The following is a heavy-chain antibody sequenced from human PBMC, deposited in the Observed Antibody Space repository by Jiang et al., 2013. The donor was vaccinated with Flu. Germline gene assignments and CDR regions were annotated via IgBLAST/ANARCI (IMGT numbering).Heavy chain of an antibody. CDR3: ARHGLYGIVVVSDAFDI. D-gene: IGHD3-22*01. V-gene: IGHV3-33*01. Sequence: WVAVIWYDGSNKYYADSVKGRFTISRDNSKNTLYLQMNSLKASDTAMYYCARHGLYGIVVVSDAFDIWGQGTMVTVSS. J-gene: IGHJ3*02. CDR2: IWYDGSNK.